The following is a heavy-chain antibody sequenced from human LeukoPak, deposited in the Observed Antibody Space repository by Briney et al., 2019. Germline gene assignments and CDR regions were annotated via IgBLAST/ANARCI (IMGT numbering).Heavy chain of an antibody. J-gene: IGHJ6*02. V-gene: IGHV3-30*18. Sequence: GGSLRLSCAASGFTFSSYGMHWVRQAPGKGLEWVAVISYDGSNKYYADSVKGRFTISRDNSKNTLYLQMNSLRAEDTAVYYCAKRSSRFPAADYYYYGMDVWGQGTTVTVSS. CDR2: ISYDGSNK. D-gene: IGHD2-2*01. CDR1: GFTFSSYG. CDR3: AKRSSRFPAADYYYYGMDV.